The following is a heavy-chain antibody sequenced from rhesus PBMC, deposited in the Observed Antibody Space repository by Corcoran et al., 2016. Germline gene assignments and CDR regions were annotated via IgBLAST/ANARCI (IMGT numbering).Heavy chain of an antibody. J-gene: IGHJ5-2*02. CDR2: IGGRLGGA. D-gene: IGHD2-15*01. V-gene: IGHV4-65*02. CDR3: GRHPFPYCSLDV. Sequence: QVKLQESGPRLVKPSETLSRTCAGPGDSMSRYKWCHWARRYPGKELEWIGKIGGRLGGAYYNPSLQSRVTISKDTSKNQFFLKLNSMTAEDTAVYHCGRHPFPYCSLDVWGRGILVTVSS. CDR1: GDSMSRYKW.